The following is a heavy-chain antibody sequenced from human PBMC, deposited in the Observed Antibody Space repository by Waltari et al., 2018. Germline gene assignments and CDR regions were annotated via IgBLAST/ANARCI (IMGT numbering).Heavy chain of an antibody. J-gene: IGHJ4*02. D-gene: IGHD1-1*01. V-gene: IGHV3-48*04. CDR2: ISSSSSTI. CDR1: GFTFSSYS. CDR3: ARDRNWNGYL. Sequence: EVQLVESGGGLVQPGGSLRLSCAASGFTFSSYSMNWVRQAPGKGLEWVSYISSSSSTIYYADSVKGRFTISRDNAKNSLYLQMNSLRAEDTAVYYCARDRNWNGYLWGQGTLVTVSS.